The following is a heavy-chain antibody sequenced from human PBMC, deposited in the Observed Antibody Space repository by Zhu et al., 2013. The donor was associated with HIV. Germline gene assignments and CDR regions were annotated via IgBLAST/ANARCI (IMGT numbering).Heavy chain of an antibody. J-gene: IGHJ4*02. D-gene: IGHD1-26*01. CDR2: IRSKAYGGTT. Sequence: EVQLVESGGGLVQPGRSLRLSCAASGFTFGDYAMSWVRQAPGKGLEWVGFIRSKAYGGTTEYAASVKGRFTISRDDSKSIAYLQMNSLKTEDTAVYYCIQGGGNYWGQGTLVTVSS. CDR1: GFTFGDYA. V-gene: IGHV3-49*04. CDR3: IQGGGNY.